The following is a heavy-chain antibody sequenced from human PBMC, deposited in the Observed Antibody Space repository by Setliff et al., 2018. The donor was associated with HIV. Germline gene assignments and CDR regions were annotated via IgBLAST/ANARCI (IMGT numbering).Heavy chain of an antibody. Sequence: SETLSLTCTVSGGSISSSGPGYYWGWVRQAPGGGLEWIGSVYYSGSTYYNPSLKSRVTILVDTSKNQFYLKLSSVTAADTAVYYCATKPMIRGKPFDNWGQGTLVTVSS. V-gene: IGHV4-39*07. J-gene: IGHJ4*02. D-gene: IGHD3-10*01. CDR3: ATKPMIRGKPFDN. CDR2: VYYSGST. CDR1: GGSISSSGPGYY.